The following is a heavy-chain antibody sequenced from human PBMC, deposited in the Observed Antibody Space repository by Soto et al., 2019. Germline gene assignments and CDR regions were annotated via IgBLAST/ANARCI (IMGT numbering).Heavy chain of an antibody. CDR2: ISGSAGST. V-gene: IGHV3-23*01. J-gene: IGHJ4*02. D-gene: IGHD2-2*01. CDR3: AKARCSTTNCYVPDY. CDR1: GFTFSSFA. Sequence: PGGSLRLSCAASGFTFSSFALNWVRQAPGKGLEWVSTISGSAGSTFYADSVQGRFTISRDNPKKTLYLQMNSLRAEDTAVYYCAKARCSTTNCYVPDYWGQGTLVTVSS.